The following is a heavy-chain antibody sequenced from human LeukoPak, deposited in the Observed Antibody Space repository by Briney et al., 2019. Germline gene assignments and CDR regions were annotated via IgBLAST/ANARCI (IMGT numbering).Heavy chain of an antibody. D-gene: IGHD4-23*01. V-gene: IGHV3-7*03. Sequence: GGSLRLSCAASGLTFSSYWMTWVRQAPGKGLEWVANIKEDGSEKYCVDSVKGRFTISRDNAKKSLYLQMNSLRAEDTAVYYCARGIYGGDYYYYYYMDVWGKGTTVTLSS. CDR3: ARGIYGGDYYYYYYMDV. CDR1: GLTFSSYW. J-gene: IGHJ6*03. CDR2: IKEDGSEK.